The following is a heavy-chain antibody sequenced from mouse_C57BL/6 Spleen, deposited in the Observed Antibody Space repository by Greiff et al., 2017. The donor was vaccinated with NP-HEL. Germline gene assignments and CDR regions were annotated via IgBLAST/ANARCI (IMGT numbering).Heavy chain of an antibody. CDR2: INPSNGGT. J-gene: IGHJ4*01. CDR1: GYTFTSYW. D-gene: IGHD1-1*01. Sequence: QVQLQQPGTELVKPGASVKLSCKASGYTFTSYWMHWVKQRPGQGLEWIGNINPSNGGTNYNEKFKSKATLTVDKSSSTAYMQLSSLTSEDSAVYFCARSVAYYYGSSYYYAMDYWGQGTSVTVSS. CDR3: ARSVAYYYGSSYYYAMDY. V-gene: IGHV1-53*01.